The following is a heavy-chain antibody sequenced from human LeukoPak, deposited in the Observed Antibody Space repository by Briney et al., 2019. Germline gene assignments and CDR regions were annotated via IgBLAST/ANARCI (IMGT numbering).Heavy chain of an antibody. D-gene: IGHD6-13*01. V-gene: IGHV4-59*01. J-gene: IGHJ5*01. Sequence: PSETLSLTCNVSGGSISSYYWTWIRQPPGKGLEWIGYISYTGSTNYNPSLKSRVTISVDTSKNQFSLKLRSVTAADTAVYYCAREGYSSNWYDYWGQGTLVTVSS. CDR2: ISYTGST. CDR1: GGSISSYY. CDR3: AREGYSSNWYDY.